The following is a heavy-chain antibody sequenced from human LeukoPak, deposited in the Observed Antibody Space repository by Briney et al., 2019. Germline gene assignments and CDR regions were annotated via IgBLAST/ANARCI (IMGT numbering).Heavy chain of an antibody. CDR3: AIDHDYGPDY. CDR2: IKPDSGAT. V-gene: IGHV1-2*02. D-gene: IGHD4/OR15-4a*01. J-gene: IGHJ4*02. CDR1: GYTFTVRY. Sequence: ASVKVSCKASGYTFTVRYMHWPRQAPGQGLEWMGWIKPDSGATNFAQNFQGRVTMTSDTSINTAYMELSSLTSDDTAMYYCAIDHDYGPDYWGQGTLVTVS.